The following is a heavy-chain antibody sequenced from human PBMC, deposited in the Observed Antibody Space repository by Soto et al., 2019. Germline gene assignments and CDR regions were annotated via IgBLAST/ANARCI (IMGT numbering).Heavy chain of an antibody. J-gene: IGHJ4*02. CDR1: GGSISSSSYY. Sequence: SETLSLTCTVSGGSISSSSYYWGWIRQPPGKGLEWIGSIYYSGSTYYNPSLKSRVTISVDTSKNQFSLKLSSVTAADTAVYYWASGVLWFGEFTIPNWGQGTLVTVSS. CDR2: IYYSGST. D-gene: IGHD3-10*01. CDR3: ASGVLWFGEFTIPN. V-gene: IGHV4-39*01.